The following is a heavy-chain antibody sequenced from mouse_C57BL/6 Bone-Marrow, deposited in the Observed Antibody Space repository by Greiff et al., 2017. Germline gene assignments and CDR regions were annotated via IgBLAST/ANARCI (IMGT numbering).Heavy chain of an antibody. CDR3: ARNLGSSGYVNFDY. CDR2: IWTGGGT. V-gene: IGHV2-9-1*01. Sequence: VQRVESGPGLVAPSQSLSITCTVSGFSLTSYAISWVRQPPGKGLEWLGVIWTGGGTNYNSALKSRLSISKDNSKSQVFLKMNSLQTDDTARYYCARNLGSSGYVNFDYWGQGTTLTVSS. D-gene: IGHD3-2*02. CDR1: GFSLTSYA. J-gene: IGHJ2*01.